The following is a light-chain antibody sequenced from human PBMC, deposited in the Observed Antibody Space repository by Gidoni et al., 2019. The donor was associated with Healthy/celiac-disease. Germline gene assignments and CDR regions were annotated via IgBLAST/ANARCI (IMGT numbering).Light chain of an antibody. Sequence: SYELPQPPSVPVSPGQTAILPCPGDKLGDKYACWYQQKPGQSPVLVIYQDSKRPSGIPERFSGSNSGNTATLTISGTQAMDEADYYWQAWDSSTVVFGGGTKLTVL. V-gene: IGLV3-1*01. CDR1: KLGDKY. CDR2: QDS. J-gene: IGLJ2*01. CDR3: QAWDSSTVV.